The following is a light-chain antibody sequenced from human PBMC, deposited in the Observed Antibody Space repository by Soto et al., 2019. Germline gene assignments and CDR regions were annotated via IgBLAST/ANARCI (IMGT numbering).Light chain of an antibody. J-gene: IGLJ1*01. Sequence: QSALTQPASVSGSPGQSITISCTGTSSDVGSYNLVSWYQQHPGKAPKLMIYEVSNRPSGVSNRFSGSKSGNTASLTISGLQAEDEADYYCSSYTSSSTHYVFGTGTKVTVL. CDR2: EVS. V-gene: IGLV2-14*02. CDR1: SSDVGSYNL. CDR3: SSYTSSSTHYV.